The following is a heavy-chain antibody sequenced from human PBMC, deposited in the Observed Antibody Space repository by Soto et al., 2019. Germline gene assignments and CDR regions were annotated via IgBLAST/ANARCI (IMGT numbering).Heavy chain of an antibody. CDR3: ATRDCISTSWHDDDGMDV. V-gene: IGHV1-69*12. Sequence: QVQLVQSGAEVKKPGSSVKVSCKASGGTFSSYAISWVRQAPGQGLEWMGGIIPIFGTANYAQKFQGRVTITADDTTTTAYMERRRWGYEDTDVYYCATRDCISTSWHDDDGMDVW. J-gene: IGHJ6*01. D-gene: IGHD2-2*01. CDR2: IIPIFGTA. CDR1: GGTFSSYA.